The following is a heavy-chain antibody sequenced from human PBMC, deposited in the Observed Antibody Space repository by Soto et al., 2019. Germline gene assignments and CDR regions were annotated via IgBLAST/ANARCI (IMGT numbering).Heavy chain of an antibody. J-gene: IGHJ6*03. V-gene: IGHV3-11*01. CDR3: ARNGPRNILEWSTLYYMDV. CDR2: ISSTGSTI. CDR1: RFIFSDYY. Sequence: GGSLRLSCAASRFIFSDYYMSWIRQAPGKGLEFISYISSTGSTIYYADSVKGRFTISRDNAKNSLYLQMNSLRAEDTAVYYCARNGPRNILEWSTLYYMDVWGKGTTVTVSS. D-gene: IGHD3-3*01.